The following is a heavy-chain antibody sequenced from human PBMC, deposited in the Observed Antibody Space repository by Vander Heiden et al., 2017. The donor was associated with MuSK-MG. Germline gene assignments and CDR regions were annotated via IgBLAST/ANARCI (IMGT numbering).Heavy chain of an antibody. CDR2: ISWNSGSI. Sequence: EVPLVESGGGLVQPGRSLRLSCAASGFTFEYYALHRVRQAPGKGLEWVAGISWNSGSIGYADSVKGRFTISRDNDKNSLYLQMNSLRAEDTALYYCANSGHWGQGTLVTVSS. J-gene: IGHJ4*02. D-gene: IGHD5-12*01. V-gene: IGHV3-9*01. CDR1: GFTFEYYA. CDR3: ANSGH.